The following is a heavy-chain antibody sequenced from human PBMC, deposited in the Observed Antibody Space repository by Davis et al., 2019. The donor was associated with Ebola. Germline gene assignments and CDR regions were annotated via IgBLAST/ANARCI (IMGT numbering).Heavy chain of an antibody. CDR1: GFTFSNYA. CDR2: ISGGGGST. D-gene: IGHD6-6*01. CDR3: AKTGYSSSSEFDH. Sequence: GESLKISCAASGFTFSNYAMSWVRQAPGKGLEWVSVISGGGGSTYYADSVKGRFTISRDSAKNTLYLQMNSLRVEDTAVYYCAKTGYSSSSEFDHWGQGTLVTVSS. V-gene: IGHV3-23*01. J-gene: IGHJ4*02.